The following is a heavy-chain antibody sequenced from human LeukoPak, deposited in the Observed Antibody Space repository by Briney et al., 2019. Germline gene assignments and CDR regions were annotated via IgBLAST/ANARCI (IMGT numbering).Heavy chain of an antibody. J-gene: IGHJ6*02. Sequence: SETLSLTCAVYGGSFSGYYWSWIRQPPGKGLEWNGEINHSGSTNYNPSLKSRVTVSVDTSKNQFSLKLSSVTAPDTAVYYWAGEPSDYFYYGMDVWGQGTTVTVSS. CDR3: AGEPSDYFYYGMDV. V-gene: IGHV4-34*01. CDR2: INHSGST. CDR1: GGSFSGYY. D-gene: IGHD1-14*01.